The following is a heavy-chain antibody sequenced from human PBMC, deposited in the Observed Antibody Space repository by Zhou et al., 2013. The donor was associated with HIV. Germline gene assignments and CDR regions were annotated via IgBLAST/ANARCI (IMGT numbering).Heavy chain of an antibody. D-gene: IGHD2-21*01. Sequence: QVQLVQSGAEVKRPGASVKLSCKASGYTFTSYGLSWVRQAPGQGLEWMGWINPNSGGTNYAQKFQGRLTMTTDTSTTTAYMELRGLRSDDTAVYYCARNDGDGDFPLGYWGQGTLVTVSS. J-gene: IGHJ4*02. V-gene: IGHV1-18*01. CDR3: ARNDGDGDFPLGY. CDR2: INPNSGGT. CDR1: GYTFTSYG.